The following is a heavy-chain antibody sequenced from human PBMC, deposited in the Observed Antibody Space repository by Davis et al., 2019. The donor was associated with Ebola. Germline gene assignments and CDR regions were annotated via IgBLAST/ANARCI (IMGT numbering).Heavy chain of an antibody. Sequence: PSETLSLTCAVSGDSVSTSHWWNWLRQSPEKGLEWIGEISHSGTTNYNPSLESRLTISVDTSKNHLSLKLTSVTAADTAVYYCARGLPWYGEIVFSNWFDPWGQGILVTVSS. D-gene: IGHD3-10*01. CDR1: GDSVSTSHW. V-gene: IGHV4-4*02. J-gene: IGHJ5*02. CDR3: ARGLPWYGEIVFSNWFDP. CDR2: ISHSGTT.